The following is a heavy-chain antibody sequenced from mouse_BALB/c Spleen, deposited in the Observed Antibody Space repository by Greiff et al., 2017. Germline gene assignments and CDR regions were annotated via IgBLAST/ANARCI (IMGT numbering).Heavy chain of an antibody. J-gene: IGHJ4*01. CDR1: GYSITSDYA. CDR3: ARWDGRDYYAMDY. D-gene: IGHD1-1*02. Sequence: EVQLQESGPGLVKPSQSLSLTCTVTGYSITSDYAWNWIRQFPGNKLEWMGYISYSGSTSYNPSLKSRISITRDTSKNQFFLQLNSVTTEDTATYYCARWDGRDYYAMDYWGQGTSVTVSS. CDR2: ISYSGST. V-gene: IGHV3-2*02.